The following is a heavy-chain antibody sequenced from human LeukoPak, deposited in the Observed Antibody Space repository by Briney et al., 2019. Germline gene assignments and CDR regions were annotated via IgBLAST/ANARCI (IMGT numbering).Heavy chain of an antibody. CDR2: IKQDGSEK. CDR1: GFTFSSYW. Sequence: GGSLRLSCAASGFTFSSYWMSWVRQAPGKGLEWVATIKQDGSEKYYVDSVKGRFTISRDNAKNSLYLQMNSLRAEDTAVYYCARTTIFGVVTTDYWGQGTLVTVSS. D-gene: IGHD3-3*01. V-gene: IGHV3-7*01. CDR3: ARTTIFGVVTTDY. J-gene: IGHJ4*02.